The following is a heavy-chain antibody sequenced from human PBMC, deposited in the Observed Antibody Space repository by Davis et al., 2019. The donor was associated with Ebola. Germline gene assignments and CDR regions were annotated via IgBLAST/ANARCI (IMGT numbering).Heavy chain of an antibody. CDR2: INPKSGDP. Sequence: ASVKVSCKASGYTFTAHYLHWVRQAPGQGLDWMGWINPKSGDPKYAQKFQGIISMTRDTTTNTAYMELTRPTFDDPAVYFCARGSNFWSGYFMAYFDYWGQGTLVTVSS. CDR3: ARGSNFWSGYFMAYFDY. J-gene: IGHJ4*02. D-gene: IGHD3-3*01. CDR1: GYTFTAHY. V-gene: IGHV1-2*02.